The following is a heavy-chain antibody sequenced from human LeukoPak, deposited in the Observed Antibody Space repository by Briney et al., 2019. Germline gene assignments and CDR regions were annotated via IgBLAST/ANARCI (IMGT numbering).Heavy chain of an antibody. D-gene: IGHD3-22*01. CDR3: ARFFQYSGSNCHYLDS. CDR1: GGSISSYY. J-gene: IGHJ4*02. CDR2: INNNWDT. Sequence: SETLSLTCTVSGGSISSYYWSWIRQPAGKGLEWIAYINNNWDTNYSPSLKSRATISIDTSKNQFSLNLNSVTAADTAVYYCARFFQYSGSNCHYLDSWGQGTLVTVSS. V-gene: IGHV4-59*01.